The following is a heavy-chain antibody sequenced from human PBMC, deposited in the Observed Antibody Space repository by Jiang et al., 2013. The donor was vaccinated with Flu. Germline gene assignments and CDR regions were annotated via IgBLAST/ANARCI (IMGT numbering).Heavy chain of an antibody. Sequence: SVKVSCKASGYTFTSYYMHWVRQAPGQGLEWMGIINPSGGSTSYAQKFQGRVTMTRDTSTSTVYMELSSLRSEDTAVYYCARTTTAAGATSLLGDAFDIWGQGTMVTVSS. D-gene: IGHD6-13*01. J-gene: IGHJ3*02. V-gene: IGHV1-46*01. CDR1: GYTFTSYY. CDR2: INPSGGST. CDR3: ARTTTAAGATSLLGDAFDI.